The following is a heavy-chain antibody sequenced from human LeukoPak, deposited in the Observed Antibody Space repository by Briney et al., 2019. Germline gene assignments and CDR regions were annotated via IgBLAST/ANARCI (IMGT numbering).Heavy chain of an antibody. CDR3: ARGGYYGSGSYHPTGGTRYYGMDV. V-gene: IGHV1-3*01. J-gene: IGHJ6*04. D-gene: IGHD3-10*01. CDR1: GYTFTSYA. CDR2: INAGNGNT. Sequence: ASVKVSCKASGYTFTSYAMHWVRQAPGQRLEWMGWINAGNGNTKYSQKFQGRVTITRDTSASTAYMELSSLRSEDTAVYYCARGGYYGSGSYHPTGGTRYYGMDVWGKGTTVTVSS.